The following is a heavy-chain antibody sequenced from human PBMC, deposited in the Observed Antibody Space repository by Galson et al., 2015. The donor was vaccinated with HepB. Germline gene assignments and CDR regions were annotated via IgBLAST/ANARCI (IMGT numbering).Heavy chain of an antibody. D-gene: IGHD3-22*01. J-gene: IGHJ4*02. CDR3: ARGGKTYYYDSRGYYPSRYFLDY. Sequence: SVKVSCKASGYSFSNYGISWVRQAPGQGLEWMGWISGYNGNTNSAQKVQDRLTMTTDTATNTAYMELRSLRSDDTAVYYCARGGKTYYYDSRGYYPSRYFLDYWGQGTLVIVS. CDR1: GYSFSNYG. CDR2: ISGYNGNT. V-gene: IGHV1-18*04.